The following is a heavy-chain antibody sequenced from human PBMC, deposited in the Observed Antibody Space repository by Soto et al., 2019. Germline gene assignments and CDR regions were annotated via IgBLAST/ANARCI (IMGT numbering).Heavy chain of an antibody. J-gene: IGHJ4*02. D-gene: IGHD3-22*01. V-gene: IGHV3-53*01. CDR1: GFTVSSNY. CDR3: ARGLGREYRDNRGYFRLDY. CDR2: LYPDGRA. Sequence: PGGSLRLSCAASGFTVSSNYLTWVRQAPGKGLNWVSVLYPDGRAYYADSVKGRFTISTDNSKNSVYLQMNTLRAEDTAVYYCARGLGREYRDNRGYFRLDYWGQGALVTVSS.